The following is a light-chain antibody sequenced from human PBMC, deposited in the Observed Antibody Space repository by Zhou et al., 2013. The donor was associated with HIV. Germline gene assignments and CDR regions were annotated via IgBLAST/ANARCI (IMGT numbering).Light chain of an antibody. Sequence: DIQMTQSPSSLSASTGDRVTITCRASQVISTYLAWYQQKPGKAPKLLIYAASILQSGFPSRFSGSGSGTEFTLTISSLQPEDFATYYCQQLNTYLCSFGQGTKLEIK. J-gene: IGKJ2*04. CDR1: QVISTY. V-gene: IGKV1-9*01. CDR3: QQLNTYLCS. CDR2: AAS.